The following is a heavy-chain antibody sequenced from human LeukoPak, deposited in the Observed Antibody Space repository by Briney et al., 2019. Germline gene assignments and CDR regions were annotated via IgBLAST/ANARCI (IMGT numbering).Heavy chain of an antibody. CDR3: ARGDYHSKFDY. D-gene: IGHD4-17*01. J-gene: IGHJ4*02. V-gene: IGHV1-8*03. CDR1: GYTFTSYD. CDR2: MNPNSGNT. Sequence: GASVKVSCKASGYTFTSYDINWVRQATGQGLEWMGWMNPNSGNTGYAQKFQGRVTITRNTSISTAYMELSSLRAEDTAVYYCARGDYHSKFDYWGQGTLVTVSS.